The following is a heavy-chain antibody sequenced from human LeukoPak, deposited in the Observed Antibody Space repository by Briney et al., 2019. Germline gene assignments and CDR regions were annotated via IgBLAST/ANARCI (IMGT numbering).Heavy chain of an antibody. Sequence: SETLSLTCTVSGGSISTFYWSWIRQPPGKGLEWIGYIYYSGSTNYNPSLKSRLTISVDTSKNQFSLKLSSVTAADTDVYYCARDRDIGTYYYYYGMDVWGQGTTVTVSS. CDR3: ARDRDIGTYYYYYGMDV. J-gene: IGHJ6*02. D-gene: IGHD1-26*01. V-gene: IGHV4-59*01. CDR2: IYYSGST. CDR1: GGSISTFY.